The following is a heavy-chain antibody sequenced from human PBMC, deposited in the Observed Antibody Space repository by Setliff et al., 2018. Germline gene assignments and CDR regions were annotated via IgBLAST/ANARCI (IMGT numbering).Heavy chain of an antibody. D-gene: IGHD3-22*01. Sequence: GGSLRLSCAASGFTFGDYYMSWIRQAPGKGLEWVSYISSSGSTIYYADSVKGRFTISRDNAKNSLYLQMNSLRAEDTAVYYCARDITMIVVVITTFGGMDVWGQGTTVTVSS. CDR2: ISSSGSTI. CDR3: ARDITMIVVVITTFGGMDV. J-gene: IGHJ6*02. CDR1: GFTFGDYY. V-gene: IGHV3-11*01.